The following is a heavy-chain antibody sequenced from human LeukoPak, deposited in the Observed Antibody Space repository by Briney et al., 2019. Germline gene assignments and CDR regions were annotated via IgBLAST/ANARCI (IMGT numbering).Heavy chain of an antibody. Sequence: SETLSLTCAVYGGSFSGYYWSWIRQPPGKGLEWIGEINHSGGTNYNPSLKSRVTISVDTSKNQFSLKLSSVTAADTAVYYCASSGWPLYYYYGMDVWGQGTTVTVSS. J-gene: IGHJ6*02. CDR2: INHSGGT. CDR3: ASSGWPLYYYYGMDV. CDR1: GGSFSGYY. V-gene: IGHV4-34*01. D-gene: IGHD6-19*01.